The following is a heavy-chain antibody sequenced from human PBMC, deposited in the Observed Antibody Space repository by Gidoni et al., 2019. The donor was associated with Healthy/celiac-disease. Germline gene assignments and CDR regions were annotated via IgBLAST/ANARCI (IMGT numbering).Heavy chain of an antibody. CDR1: GGSFSGYY. CDR2: INHSGST. V-gene: IGHV4-34*01. Sequence: QVQLQQWGAGLLKPSETLSLTCAVYGGSFSGYYWSWIRQPPGKGLEWIGEINHSGSTNYNPSLKSRVTISVDTSKNQFSLKLSSVTAADTAVYYCARGRHYDILTGYPPWHYFDYWGQGTLVTVSS. J-gene: IGHJ4*02. CDR3: ARGRHYDILTGYPPWHYFDY. D-gene: IGHD3-9*01.